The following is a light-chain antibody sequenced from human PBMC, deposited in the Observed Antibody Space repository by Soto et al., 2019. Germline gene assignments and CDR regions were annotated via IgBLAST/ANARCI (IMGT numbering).Light chain of an antibody. V-gene: IGLV1-47*01. CDR1: SSNIGSNY. Sequence: QTVVTQPPSASGTPGQRVTISCSGSSSNIGSNYVYWYQQLPGTAPKLLIYRNNQRPSGVPDRFSGSKSGTSASLAISGLRSEDEADYYCAAWDDSLLWVFGGGTKLTV. CDR3: AAWDDSLLWV. CDR2: RNN. J-gene: IGLJ3*02.